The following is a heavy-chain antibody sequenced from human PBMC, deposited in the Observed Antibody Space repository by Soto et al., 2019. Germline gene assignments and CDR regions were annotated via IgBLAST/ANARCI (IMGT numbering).Heavy chain of an antibody. CDR1: GFPFSNFD. CDR2: ITSNSIYI. CDR3: ARDLSGGNYYYHGLDV. V-gene: IGHV3-21*01. Sequence: EVQLVESGGGLVQPGGSLRLSCAASGFPFSNFDMNWVRQAPGKGLEWVSSITSNSIYIYYADSVKGRFTVSRDNANNSLYLQMNSLRAEDTAVYYCARDLSGGNYYYHGLDVWGQGTTVTVSS. D-gene: IGHD1-1*01. J-gene: IGHJ6*02.